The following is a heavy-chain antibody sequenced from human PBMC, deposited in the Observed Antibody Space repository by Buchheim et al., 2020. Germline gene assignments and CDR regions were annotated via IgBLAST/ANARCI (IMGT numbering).Heavy chain of an antibody. D-gene: IGHD3-3*01. CDR1: GFTFSSYG. Sequence: QVQLVESGGGVVQPGRSLRLSCAASGFTFSSYGMHWVRQAPGKGLEWVAVIWYDGSNKYYADSVKGRFTISRDNSKNTLYLQMNSLRAEDTAVYYCAREIRSTTMLRFFDYWDQGTLVTVSS. V-gene: IGHV3-33*01. CDR2: IWYDGSNK. J-gene: IGHJ4*02. CDR3: AREIRSTTMLRFFDY.